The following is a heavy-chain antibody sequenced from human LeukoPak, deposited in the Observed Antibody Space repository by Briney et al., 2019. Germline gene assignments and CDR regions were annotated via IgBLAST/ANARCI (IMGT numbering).Heavy chain of an antibody. Sequence: GGSLRLSGAASGFTFSTYWMHWVRQAPGKGLVWVSRINTDGSSTYYADSVKGRFTISRDNAKNTLYLQMNSLRAEDTAVYYCARDGSSWSRFDYWGQGTLVTVSS. D-gene: IGHD6-13*01. CDR1: GFTFSTYW. CDR3: ARDGSSWSRFDY. J-gene: IGHJ4*02. V-gene: IGHV3-74*01. CDR2: INTDGSST.